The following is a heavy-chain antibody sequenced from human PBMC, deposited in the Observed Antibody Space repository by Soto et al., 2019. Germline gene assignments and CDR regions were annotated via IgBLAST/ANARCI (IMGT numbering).Heavy chain of an antibody. D-gene: IGHD3-9*01. V-gene: IGHV3-23*01. J-gene: IGHJ4*02. Sequence: EVQLLESGGGLVQPGGSLRLSCAASGFTFSSYAMSWVRQAPGKGLEWVSAISGSGGSTYYADSVKGRSTISRDNSKNTLYLQMNSLRAEVTAVYYCATGLRYFDWSFDYWGQGTLVTVSS. CDR2: ISGSGGST. CDR1: GFTFSSYA. CDR3: ATGLRYFDWSFDY.